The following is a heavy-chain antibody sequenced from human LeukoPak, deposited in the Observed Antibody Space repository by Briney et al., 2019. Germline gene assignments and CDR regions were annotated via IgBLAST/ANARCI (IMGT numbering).Heavy chain of an antibody. D-gene: IGHD5-12*01. Sequence: SETLSLTCAVYGGSFSGYYWSWIRQPPGKGLEWIGEINHSGSTNYNPSLKSRVTISVDTSKNQFSLKLSSVTAADTAVYYCARVGGYADYFDYWGQGTLVTVSS. V-gene: IGHV4-34*01. J-gene: IGHJ4*02. CDR1: GGSFSGYY. CDR3: ARVGGYADYFDY. CDR2: INHSGST.